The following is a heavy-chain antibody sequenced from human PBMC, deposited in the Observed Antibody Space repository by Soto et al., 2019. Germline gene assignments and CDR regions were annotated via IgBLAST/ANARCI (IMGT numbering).Heavy chain of an antibody. J-gene: IGHJ4*02. CDR1: GFTFTGHY. CDR2: INPNSGGT. D-gene: IGHD1-1*01. Sequence: ASVKVSCKASGFTFTGHYIHWVRQAPGQGLEWMGWINPNSGGTSYAQKFQGRLTMTTDTSITTAYMELSRLSSDDTAFYYCAKSGSLFRTSLGSFEYWGQGTLVTVSA. V-gene: IGHV1-2*02. CDR3: AKSGSLFRTSLGSFEY.